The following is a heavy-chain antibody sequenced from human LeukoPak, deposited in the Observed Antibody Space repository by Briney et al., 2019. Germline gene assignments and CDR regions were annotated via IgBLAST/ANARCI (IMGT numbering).Heavy chain of an antibody. V-gene: IGHV3-21*01. CDR1: GFTFSSYS. D-gene: IGHD3-10*01. CDR3: AKLAKYFYGSETYYFFEH. CDR2: ISSSSSYI. Sequence: PRRSLRLSCAASGFTFSSYSMNSVRPAPRKGLGWVSSISSSSSYIYYADSVKGRFPISRDNAKNSLYLQMNSLRVGDTAVYYCAKLAKYFYGSETYYFFEHWGQGTPVTASS. J-gene: IGHJ4*02.